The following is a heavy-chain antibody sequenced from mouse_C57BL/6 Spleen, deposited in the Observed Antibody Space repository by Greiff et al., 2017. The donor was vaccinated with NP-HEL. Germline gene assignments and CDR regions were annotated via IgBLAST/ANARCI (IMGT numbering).Heavy chain of an antibody. Sequence: QVQLQQSGAELVRPGASVTLSCKASGFTFTDYEMPWVHQTPVHGLEWIGAIDPETGGTAYHQNFKGRAILTADKASSKAYMELRSLTSEDSDVYYCTRFTTIVAPAFDYWGKGTSVTVSS. CDR1: GFTFTDYE. J-gene: IGHJ4*01. CDR3: TRFTTIVAPAFDY. V-gene: IGHV1-15*01. D-gene: IGHD1-1*01. CDR2: IDPETGGT.